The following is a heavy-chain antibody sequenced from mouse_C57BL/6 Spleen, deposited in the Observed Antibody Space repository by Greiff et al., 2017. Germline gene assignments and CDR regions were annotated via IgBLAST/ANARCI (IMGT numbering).Heavy chain of an antibody. V-gene: IGHV1-39*01. CDR1: GYSFIDYN. Sequence: VQLQQSGPELVKPGASVKISCKASGYSFIDYNMNWVKQSNGKSLEWIGVINPNYGTTSYNQKFKGKATLTVDQSSSTAYMQRNSLTSEDSAVYYCARSNTNAPYCFDYWGQGTTLTVSS. D-gene: IGHD6-1*01. CDR3: ARSNTNAPYCFDY. J-gene: IGHJ2*01. CDR2: INPNYGTT.